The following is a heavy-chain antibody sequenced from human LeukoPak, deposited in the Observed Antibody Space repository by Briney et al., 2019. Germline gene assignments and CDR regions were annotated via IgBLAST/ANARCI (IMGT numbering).Heavy chain of an antibody. V-gene: IGHV3-23*01. CDR2: IRRSGGNS. CDR1: GFTFRDYY. J-gene: IGHJ4*02. CDR3: ATRHGTY. D-gene: IGHD1-26*01. Sequence: GGSLRLSCAASGFTFRDYYMSWIRQAPGKGMEWVSGIRRSGGNSYYAGSVKGRFTISRDDSKNTLYLQMSSLRAEDTAVYYCATRHGTYWGQGTLVTVSS.